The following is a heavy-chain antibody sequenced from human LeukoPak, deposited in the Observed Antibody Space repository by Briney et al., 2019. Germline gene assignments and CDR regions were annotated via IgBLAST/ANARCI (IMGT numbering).Heavy chain of an antibody. V-gene: IGHV3-66*01. CDR3: ARGEYGDYYFDY. CDR2: IYSGGST. J-gene: IGHJ4*02. Sequence: GGSLRLSCAASGFTVSSNYMSWVRQAPGKGLEWVSVIYSGGSTYYADSVKGRFTISRDNSKNTLYLQMNSLRAEDTAVYYCARGEYGDYYFDYWGQGTLVTVSS. D-gene: IGHD4-17*01. CDR1: GFTVSSNY.